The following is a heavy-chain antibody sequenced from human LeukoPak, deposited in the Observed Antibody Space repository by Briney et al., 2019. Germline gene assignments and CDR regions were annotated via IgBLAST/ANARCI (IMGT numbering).Heavy chain of an antibody. CDR3: APSNYHGSGEYYFDY. CDR1: GFTFDDYG. D-gene: IGHD3-16*01. V-gene: IGHV3-20*04. CDR2: INWNGGST. Sequence: GGSLRLSCVASGFTFDDYGMSWVRQAPGKGLEWVSGINWNGGSTTYADSVKGRFTISRDNAKNSLYLQMNSLRAEDTALYYCAPSNYHGSGEYYFDYWGQGTLVTVSS. J-gene: IGHJ4*02.